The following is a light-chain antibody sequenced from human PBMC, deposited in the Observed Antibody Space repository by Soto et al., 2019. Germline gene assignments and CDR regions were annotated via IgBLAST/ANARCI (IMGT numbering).Light chain of an antibody. CDR2: GAS. V-gene: IGKV3-15*01. CDR3: QQYDNWPLT. CDR1: QSVSSR. J-gene: IGKJ4*01. Sequence: EIVMTQSPATLSLSPGERATLSCRASQSVSSRLAWYQQKPGQAPRLLIYGASTRANDVSARFSGSESGAEFTLTISSLQSEDFAVYYCQQYDNWPLTFGGGTKVEIK.